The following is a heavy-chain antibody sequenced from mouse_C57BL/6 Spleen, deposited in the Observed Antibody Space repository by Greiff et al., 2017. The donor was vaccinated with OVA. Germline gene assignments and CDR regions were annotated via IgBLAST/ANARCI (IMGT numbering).Heavy chain of an antibody. V-gene: IGHV1-7*01. CDR3: ARSDYSSSYGYAMDD. CDR1: GYTFTSYW. Sequence: VQLQQSGAELAKPGASVKLSCKASGYTFTSYWMHWVKQRPGQGLEWIGYINPSSGYTTYNQKFKDKATLTADKSSSTAYMQLISLTYEDSAVYYCARSDYSSSYGYAMDDWGQGTSVTVSS. CDR2: INPSSGYT. D-gene: IGHD1-1*01. J-gene: IGHJ4*01.